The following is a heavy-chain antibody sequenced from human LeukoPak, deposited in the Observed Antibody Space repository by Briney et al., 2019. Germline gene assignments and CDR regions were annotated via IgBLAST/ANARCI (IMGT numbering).Heavy chain of an antibody. Sequence: ASVKVSCKASGGTFSSYAISWVRQAPGQGLEWMGGIIPILGTANYAQKFQGRVTITADESTSTAYMELSSLRSEDTAVYYCAIPPTTYGDYAGYFDYWGQGTLVTVSS. D-gene: IGHD4-17*01. V-gene: IGHV1-69*13. CDR2: IIPILGTA. CDR3: AIPPTTYGDYAGYFDY. J-gene: IGHJ4*02. CDR1: GGTFSSYA.